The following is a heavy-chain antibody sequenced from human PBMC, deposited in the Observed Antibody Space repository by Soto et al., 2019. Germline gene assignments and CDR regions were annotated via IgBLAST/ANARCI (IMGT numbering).Heavy chain of an antibody. CDR1: GFTFDDYA. CDR3: AKDPGGYCSSTSCYTGNYYYYGMDV. J-gene: IGHJ6*02. D-gene: IGHD2-2*02. CDR2: ISGDGGST. Sequence: GGSLRLSCAASGFTFDDYAMHWVCQAPGKGLEWVSLISGDGGSTYYADSVKGRFTISRDNSKNSLYLQMNSLRTEDTALYYCAKDPGGYCSSTSCYTGNYYYYGMDVWGQGTTVTVSS. V-gene: IGHV3-43*02.